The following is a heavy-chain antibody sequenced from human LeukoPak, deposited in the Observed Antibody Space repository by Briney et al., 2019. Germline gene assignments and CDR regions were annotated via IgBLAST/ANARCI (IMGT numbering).Heavy chain of an antibody. CDR1: GFTFSSHA. CDR2: ISGSDSNT. D-gene: IGHD2-21*01. CDR3: TKRLWGVGDGAAPDPIDY. J-gene: IGHJ4*02. V-gene: IGHV3-23*01. Sequence: GGSLRLSCAVSGFTFSSHAMGWVRQAPGKGLEWVSVISGSDSNTKYADSVRGRFTISRDNSKNTLYLQMNSLEAEDTAIYYCTKRLWGVGDGAAPDPIDYWGQGTLVTVSS.